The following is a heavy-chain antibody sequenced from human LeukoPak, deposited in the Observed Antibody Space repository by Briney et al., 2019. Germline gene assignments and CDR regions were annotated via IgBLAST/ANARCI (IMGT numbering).Heavy chain of an antibody. J-gene: IGHJ5*02. CDR3: ARDNSQGDSAWWFDP. Sequence: ASVKVSCKASGYTFTNNYMHWVRQAPGQGLEWMGIINPSGDNTWYAQKFQGRVTMTRDMATSTDYMEVSSLTSEDTAVYYCARDNSQGDSAWWFDPWGQGTLVTVSS. V-gene: IGHV1-46*01. CDR2: INPSGDNT. CDR1: GYTFTNNY. D-gene: IGHD1-26*01.